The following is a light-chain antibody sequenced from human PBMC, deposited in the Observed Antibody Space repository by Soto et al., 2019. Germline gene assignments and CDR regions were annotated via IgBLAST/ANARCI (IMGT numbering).Light chain of an antibody. CDR3: QHYGT. J-gene: IGKJ2*01. V-gene: IGKV3-20*01. CDR1: QSVSSNY. CDR2: SAS. Sequence: EIVLTQSPGSLSLSPGERATLSCRASQSVSSNYLGWYQQKPGQAPRLLIYSASNRATAIPDRFSGSGSETDFTLTISRLEPEDFAVYYCQHYGTFGQGTKLEIK.